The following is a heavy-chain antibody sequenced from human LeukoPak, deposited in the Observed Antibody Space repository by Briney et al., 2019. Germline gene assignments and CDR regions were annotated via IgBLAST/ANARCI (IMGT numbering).Heavy chain of an antibody. CDR1: RGSISSYY. CDR2: ISYSGST. CDR3: ARDGADGDYDGAFDI. Sequence: PSETLSLTCTVSRGSISSYYWSWIRQPPGKGLEWLGYISYSGSTNYNPSLKSRVTISVDTSKNHFSLRLNSVTAADTAVYYCARDGADGDYDGAFDIWGQGTMVTVSP. V-gene: IGHV4-59*01. D-gene: IGHD4-17*01. J-gene: IGHJ3*02.